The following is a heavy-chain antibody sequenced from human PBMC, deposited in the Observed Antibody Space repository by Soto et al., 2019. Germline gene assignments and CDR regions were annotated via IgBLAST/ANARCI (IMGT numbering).Heavy chain of an antibody. D-gene: IGHD3-16*01. Sequence: PGGSLRLSCAASGFTFSSYGMHWVRQAPGKGLEWVAVIWYDGSNKYYADSVKGRFTISRDNSKNTLYLQMNSLRAEDTAVYYCVRYTPYDYIWGSYPGYMDVWGKGTTVTVSS. J-gene: IGHJ6*03. V-gene: IGHV3-33*01. CDR3: VRYTPYDYIWGSYPGYMDV. CDR1: GFTFSSYG. CDR2: IWYDGSNK.